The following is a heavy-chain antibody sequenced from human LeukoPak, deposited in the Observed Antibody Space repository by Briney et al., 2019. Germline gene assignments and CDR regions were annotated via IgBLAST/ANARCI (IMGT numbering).Heavy chain of an antibody. J-gene: IGHJ4*02. V-gene: IGHV3-30*18. D-gene: IGHD3-9*01. CDR3: AKERVDWRYFDY. Sequence: GGSLRLSCAASGFTFSSYGMHWVRQAPGKGLEWVAVISYDGGNKYYADSVKGRFTISRDNSKNTLYLQMNSLRAEDTAVYYCAKERVDWRYFDYWGQGTLVTVSS. CDR1: GFTFSSYG. CDR2: ISYDGGNK.